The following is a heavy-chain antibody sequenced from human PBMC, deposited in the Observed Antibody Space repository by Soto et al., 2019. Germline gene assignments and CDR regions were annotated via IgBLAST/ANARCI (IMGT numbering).Heavy chain of an antibody. CDR3: ARDLYYSSGRYFDHDAFDI. Sequence: QVQLVQSGADVKKPGASVKVSCKASGYNFTSYGISWVRQAPGQGLEWMGWISPHNDRTKYARRFQHRVTMTTDTPTSTVYMELGSLRSDDTAVYYCARDLYYSSGRYFDHDAFDIWGQGTVVTVSS. J-gene: IGHJ3*02. D-gene: IGHD6-19*01. CDR1: GYNFTSYG. CDR2: ISPHNDRT. V-gene: IGHV1-18*01.